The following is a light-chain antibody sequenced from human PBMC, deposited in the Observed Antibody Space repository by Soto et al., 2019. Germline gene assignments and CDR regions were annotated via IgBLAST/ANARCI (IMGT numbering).Light chain of an antibody. V-gene: IGKV3-20*01. CDR2: GAS. Sequence: EIVLTQSAGTLSLSPGERATLSCRASQSVSSSYLAWYQQKPGQAPRLLIYGASSRATGIPDRFSGSGSGTDFTLTISRMEPEDFAVYYCQQYGSPGTFGQGTKVDIK. CDR3: QQYGSPGT. J-gene: IGKJ1*01. CDR1: QSVSSSY.